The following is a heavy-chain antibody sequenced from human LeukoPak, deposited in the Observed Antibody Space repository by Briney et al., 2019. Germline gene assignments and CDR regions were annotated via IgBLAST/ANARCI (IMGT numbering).Heavy chain of an antibody. D-gene: IGHD6-25*01. Sequence: GGSLRLSCAVSGFTFSSYAMHWVRQAPGKGLEYVSAISSNGGSTYYANSVKGRFTISRDNSKNTLYLQMNSLRAEDTAVYYCARVPPALSGWEIYFYYWGQGTLVTVSS. J-gene: IGHJ4*02. V-gene: IGHV3-64*01. CDR1: GFTFSSYA. CDR2: ISSNGGST. CDR3: ARVPPALSGWEIYFYY.